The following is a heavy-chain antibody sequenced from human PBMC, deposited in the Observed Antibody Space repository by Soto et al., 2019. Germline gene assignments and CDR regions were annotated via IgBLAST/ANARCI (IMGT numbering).Heavy chain of an antibody. CDR1: GGTFSSYA. D-gene: IGHD2-2*01. J-gene: IGHJ6*02. CDR2: IIPISDTT. V-gene: IGHV1-69*01. CDR3: ARSQGSSTSLEIYYYYYYGMDV. Sequence: QVQLVQSGAEVKKPGSSVKVSCKASGGTFSSYALSWVRQAPGQGLEWMGGIIPISDTTNYAQKFQGRVTITADESTSPAYMELSSLRSEDTAVYYCARSQGSSTSLEIYYYYYYGMDVWGQGTTVTVSS.